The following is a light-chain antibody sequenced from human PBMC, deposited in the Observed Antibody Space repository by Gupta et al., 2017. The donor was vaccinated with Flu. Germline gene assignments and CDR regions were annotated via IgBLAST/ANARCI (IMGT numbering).Light chain of an antibody. CDR3: QQYKNWPQYS. V-gene: IGKV3-15*01. CDR2: GAS. J-gene: IGKJ2*03. CDR1: QSVSSN. Sequence: EIVMTQSPATLSVSPGERATLSCRASQSVSSNLAWYQQKPGQAPRLLIYGASTRATGIPARFSGSGSGTEFTLTISSRQSEDFAVYYCQQYKNWPQYSFGQGTKLEIK.